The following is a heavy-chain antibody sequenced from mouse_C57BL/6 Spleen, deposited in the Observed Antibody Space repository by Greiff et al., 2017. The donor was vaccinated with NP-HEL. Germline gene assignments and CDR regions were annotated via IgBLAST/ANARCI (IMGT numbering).Heavy chain of an antibody. Sequence: EVQLQQSGGGLVKPGGSLKLSCAASGFTFSSYAMSWVRQTPEKRLEWVATISDGGSYTYYPDNVKGRFTLSRDNAKNNLYLQMSHLKSEDTAMYYCARDLTVNYAMDYWGQGTSVTVSS. D-gene: IGHD1-1*01. V-gene: IGHV5-4*01. CDR3: ARDLTVNYAMDY. CDR2: ISDGGSYT. J-gene: IGHJ4*01. CDR1: GFTFSSYA.